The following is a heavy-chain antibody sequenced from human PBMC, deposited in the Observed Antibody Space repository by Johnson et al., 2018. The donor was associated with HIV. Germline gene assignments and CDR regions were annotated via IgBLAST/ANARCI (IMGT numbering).Heavy chain of an antibody. D-gene: IGHD5-12*01. J-gene: IGHJ3*02. CDR3: VFDTSTYAAVDM. CDR1: GFTFSRYW. V-gene: IGHV3-7*01. CDR2: IKHDGSEK. Sequence: VQLMESGGGLVQPGGSLRLSCAASGFTFSRYWMSWVRQAAGKGLTWVANIKHDGSEKYYVDSVKGRFTISRDNAKNSLYLQMNSLRAEETALYYCVFDTSTYAAVDMWRQGTMVTVSS.